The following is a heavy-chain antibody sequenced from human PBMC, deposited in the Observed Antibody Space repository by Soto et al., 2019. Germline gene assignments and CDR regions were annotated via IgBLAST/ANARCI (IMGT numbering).Heavy chain of an antibody. V-gene: IGHV3-53*01. D-gene: IGHD2-8*02. CDR3: ARERLVASNWFCDL. Sequence: PGGSLRLSCAASGFSVGSNYMNWVRQAPGKGLEWVSVFYPAGSTYYADSVKGRFTISRDNTKNTLYLQMNSLRAEDTAVYYCARERLVASNWFCDLWGRGTLVTVSS. J-gene: IGHJ2*01. CDR1: GFSVGSNY. CDR2: FYPAGST.